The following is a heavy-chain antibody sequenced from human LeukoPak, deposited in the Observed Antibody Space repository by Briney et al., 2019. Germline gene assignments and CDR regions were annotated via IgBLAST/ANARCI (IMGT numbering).Heavy chain of an antibody. CDR2: INQSGST. V-gene: IGHV4-34*01. CDR3: ARQYSDILTGYHRGELYWYFDL. Sequence: PSETLSLTCAVYGGSFSGHYWNWIRQPPGKGLEWIGEINQSGSTNYNPALESRVTISVDTSKNQFSLKLSSVTAADTAVYYCARQYSDILTGYHRGELYWYFDLWGRGTLVTVSS. CDR1: GGSFSGHY. J-gene: IGHJ2*01. D-gene: IGHD3-9*01.